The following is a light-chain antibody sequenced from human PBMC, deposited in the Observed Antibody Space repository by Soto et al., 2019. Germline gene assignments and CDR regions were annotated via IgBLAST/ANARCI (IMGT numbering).Light chain of an antibody. Sequence: DILMTQSPDSLAVSPGVWATINCKSSQSLLYSSNNNTYLAWYQQKPGQPPKLLIYWVSTRESGVPDRFSGSGSGTDFTLTITSLQAEDVAVYYCQQYYITPFTFGPGTKVDIK. CDR2: WVS. V-gene: IGKV4-1*01. CDR3: QQYYITPFT. CDR1: QSLLYSSNNNTY. J-gene: IGKJ3*01.